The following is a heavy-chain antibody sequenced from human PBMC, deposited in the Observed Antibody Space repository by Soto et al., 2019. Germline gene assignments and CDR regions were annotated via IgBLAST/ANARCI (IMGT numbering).Heavy chain of an antibody. D-gene: IGHD3-22*01. CDR2: IWYDGSNK. V-gene: IGHV3-33*01. Sequence: PGGSLRLSCAASGSTFSSYGMHWVRQAPGKGLEWVAVIWYDGSNKYYADSVKGRFTISRDNSKNTLYLQMNSLRAEDTAVYYCARDSIYDSSGYPDYWGQGTLVTVSS. CDR1: GSTFSSYG. J-gene: IGHJ4*02. CDR3: ARDSIYDSSGYPDY.